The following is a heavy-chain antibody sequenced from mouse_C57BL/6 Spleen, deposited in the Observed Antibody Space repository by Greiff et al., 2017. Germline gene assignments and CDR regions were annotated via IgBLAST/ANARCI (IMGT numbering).Heavy chain of an antibody. V-gene: IGHV1-15*01. CDR2: IDPETGGT. CDR3: TREDYGSSSFAY. Sequence: VQLQQSGAELVRPGASVTLSCKASGYTFTDYEMHWVKQTPVHGLEWIGAIDPETGGTAYNQKFKGKAILTADKSSSKAYMELRSLTSEDSAVYYCTREDYGSSSFAYWGQGTLVTVSA. J-gene: IGHJ3*01. CDR1: GYTFTDYE. D-gene: IGHD1-1*01.